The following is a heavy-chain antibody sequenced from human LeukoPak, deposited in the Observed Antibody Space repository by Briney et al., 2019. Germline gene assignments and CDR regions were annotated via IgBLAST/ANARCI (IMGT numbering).Heavy chain of an antibody. V-gene: IGHV3-7*01. CDR1: GFTFSSYW. D-gene: IGHD2-21*01. CDR3: ARGLRNTYSVYNWFDP. J-gene: IGHJ5*02. CDR2: IKQDGSEK. Sequence: PGGSLSLSCAASGFTFSSYWMSWVRQAPGKGLEWVANIKQDGSEKYYVDSVKGRFTISRDNAKNSLYLQMNSLRAEDTAVYYCARGLRNTYSVYNWFDPWGQGTLVTVSS.